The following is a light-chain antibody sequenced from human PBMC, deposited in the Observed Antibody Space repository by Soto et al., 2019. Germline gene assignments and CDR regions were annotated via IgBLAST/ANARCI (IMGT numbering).Light chain of an antibody. V-gene: IGKV1-5*01. Sequence: DIQMTQSPSTLSASVGDRVTITCRASQSISSWLAWYQQKPGKAPKLLIYDASSLESGVPSRFSGSGSGTEFTLAISSLQPDDFATYYCQQYNSFALTFGGGTKVEIK. CDR1: QSISSW. CDR3: QQYNSFALT. CDR2: DAS. J-gene: IGKJ4*01.